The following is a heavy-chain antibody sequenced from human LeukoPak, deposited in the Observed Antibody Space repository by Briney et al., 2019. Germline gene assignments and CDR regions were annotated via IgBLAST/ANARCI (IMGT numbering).Heavy chain of an antibody. Sequence: GASVKVSCKASGYTFTSYGISWVRQAPGQGLEWMGWINPNSGGTNYAQKFQGRVTMTRDTSISTAYMELSRLRSDDTAVYYCASTLTSGCLDYWGQGTLVTVSS. V-gene: IGHV1-2*02. J-gene: IGHJ4*02. CDR1: GYTFTSYG. CDR3: ASTLTSGCLDY. CDR2: INPNSGGT. D-gene: IGHD6-19*01.